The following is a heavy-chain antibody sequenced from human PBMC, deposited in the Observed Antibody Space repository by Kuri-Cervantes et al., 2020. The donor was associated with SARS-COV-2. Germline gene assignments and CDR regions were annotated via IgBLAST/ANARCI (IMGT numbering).Heavy chain of an antibody. CDR3: ARAPYLDFGAGSYYARGYYYYGMDV. V-gene: IGHV4-34*01. CDR1: GGSISSYY. J-gene: IGHJ6*02. Sequence: ESLKISCTVSGGSISSYYWSWIRQPPGKGLEWIGEINHSGSTNYNPSLKSRVTISVDTSKNQFSLKLSSVTAADTAVYYCARAPYLDFGAGSYYARGYYYYGMDVWGQGTTVTVSS. D-gene: IGHD3-10*01. CDR2: INHSGST.